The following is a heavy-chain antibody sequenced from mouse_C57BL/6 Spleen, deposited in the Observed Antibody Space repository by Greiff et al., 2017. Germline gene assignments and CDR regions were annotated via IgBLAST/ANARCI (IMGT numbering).Heavy chain of an antibody. CDR2: IRSKSNNYAT. V-gene: IGHV10-1*01. D-gene: IGHD2-3*01. Sequence: EVKLMESGGGLVQPKGSLKLSCAASGFSFNTYAMNWVRQAPGKGLEWVARIRSKSNNYATYYADSGKDRFTISRDDSESMLYLQMNNLKTEDTAMYYCVRDGWDAMDYWGQGTSVTVSS. CDR3: VRDGWDAMDY. J-gene: IGHJ4*01. CDR1: GFSFNTYA.